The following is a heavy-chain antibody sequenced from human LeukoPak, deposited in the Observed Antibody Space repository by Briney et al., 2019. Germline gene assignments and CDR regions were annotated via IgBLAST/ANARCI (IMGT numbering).Heavy chain of an antibody. CDR3: ARRDYYDSSGSLTYYYNGMDV. D-gene: IGHD3-22*01. Sequence: PGGSLRLSCAASGFTFSSYDMHWVRQAPGKGLEWVAVIRYDGSKKYHADSVKGRFTISRDNSKSTLYLQLSSLRAEDTAVYFCARRDYYDSSGSLTYYYNGMDVWGQGTTVTVSS. CDR1: GFTFSSYD. V-gene: IGHV3-33*01. J-gene: IGHJ6*02. CDR2: IRYDGSKK.